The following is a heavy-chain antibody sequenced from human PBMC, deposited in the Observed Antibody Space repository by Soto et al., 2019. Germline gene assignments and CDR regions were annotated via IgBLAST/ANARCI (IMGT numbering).Heavy chain of an antibody. CDR1: GGSISSYF. D-gene: IGHD6-19*01. CDR2: IYYSEST. CDR3: ARDRGLGSGWCGWFDP. Sequence: SETLSLTCTVSGGSISSYFWSWIRQPPGKGLEWIGYIYYSESTNYNPSLKSRVTISVDTSKNQFSLKLSSVTAADTAVYYCARDRGLGSGWCGWFDPWGQGTLVTSPQ. J-gene: IGHJ5*02. V-gene: IGHV4-59*01.